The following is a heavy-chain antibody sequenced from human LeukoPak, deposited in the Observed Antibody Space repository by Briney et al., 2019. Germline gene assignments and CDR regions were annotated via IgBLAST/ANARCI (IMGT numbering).Heavy chain of an antibody. CDR2: IIPIFGTA. J-gene: IGHJ4*02. CDR3: ASGEGREAFLQNYYFDY. Sequence: GSSVKVSCKASGGTFSSYAISWVRQAPGQGLEWMGGIIPIFGTANYAQKFQGRVTITADKSTSTAYMELSSLRSEDTAVYYCASGEGREAFLQNYYFDYWGQGTLVTVSS. D-gene: IGHD3-10*01. V-gene: IGHV1-69*06. CDR1: GGTFSSYA.